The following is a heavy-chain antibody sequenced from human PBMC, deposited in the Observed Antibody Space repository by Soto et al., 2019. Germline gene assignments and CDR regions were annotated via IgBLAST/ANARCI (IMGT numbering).Heavy chain of an antibody. V-gene: IGHV5-51*01. CDR2: IYPGDSDT. D-gene: IGHD6-19*01. J-gene: IGHJ3*02. CDR1: GYSFTSYW. CDR3: ARTLTSSGWYVDAFDI. Sequence: GESLKISCKGSGYSFTSYWIGWVRQMPGKGLEWMGIIYPGDSDTRYSPSFQGQVTISADKSISTAYLQWSSLKASDTAMYYCARTLTSSGWYVDAFDIWGQGTMVTVS.